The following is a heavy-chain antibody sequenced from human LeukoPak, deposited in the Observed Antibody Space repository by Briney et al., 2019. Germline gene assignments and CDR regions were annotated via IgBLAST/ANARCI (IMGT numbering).Heavy chain of an antibody. Sequence: SETLSLTCTVSGGSISSYYWTWIRQPPGKGLEWIGYIYFSGSTNFNPSLKNRVTFSVDTSKNQFSLNLSSVTAADTAVYYCARDSRHGRWWGQKYFQHWGQGTLVTVSS. CDR1: GGSISSYY. CDR2: IYFSGST. D-gene: IGHD2-15*01. CDR3: ARDSRHGRWWGQKYFQH. V-gene: IGHV4-59*01. J-gene: IGHJ1*01.